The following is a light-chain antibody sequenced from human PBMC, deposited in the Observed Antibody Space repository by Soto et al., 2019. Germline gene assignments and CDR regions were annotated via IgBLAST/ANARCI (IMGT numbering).Light chain of an antibody. CDR2: DAS. CDR3: QQYGSTPIT. Sequence: IVLTQSPGTLSLSPGERATLSCRASQSVSSSYLGWYQQRPGQAPRLLIYDASSRATGIPDRFRGSGSGTVFTLTISRLEPEDFAVYYCQQYGSTPITFDQGTRLEIK. CDR1: QSVSSSY. V-gene: IGKV3-20*01. J-gene: IGKJ5*01.